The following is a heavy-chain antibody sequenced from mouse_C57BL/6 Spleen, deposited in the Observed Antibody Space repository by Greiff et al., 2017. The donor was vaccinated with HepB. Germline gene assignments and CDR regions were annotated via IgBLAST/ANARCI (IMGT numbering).Heavy chain of an antibody. CDR2: INPSTGGT. CDR1: GYSFTGYY. Sequence: DVQLQESGPELVKPGASVKISCKASGYSFTGYYMNWVKQSPEKSLEWIGEINPSTGGTTYNQKFKAKATLTVDKSSSTAYMQLKSLTSEDSAVYYCASPITTVVARYFDVWGTVTTVTVSS. J-gene: IGHJ1*03. CDR3: ASPITTVVARYFDV. D-gene: IGHD1-1*01. V-gene: IGHV1-42*01.